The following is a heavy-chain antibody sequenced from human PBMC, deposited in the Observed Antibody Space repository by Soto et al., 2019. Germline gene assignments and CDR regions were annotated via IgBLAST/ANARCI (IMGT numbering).Heavy chain of an antibody. Sequence: QVQLVESGGGVVQPGRSLRLSCAASGFTFSSYALHWVRQAPGKGLEWVAVISDDGSSEYYADSVKGRFTISRDSSKNTLYLQMNSLIAEATALYYCATTLLGARVYAASDYWGQGTLVTVSS. J-gene: IGHJ4*02. CDR1: GFTFSSYA. CDR2: ISDDGSSE. V-gene: IGHV3-30-3*01. CDR3: ATTLLGARVYAASDY. D-gene: IGHD1-26*01.